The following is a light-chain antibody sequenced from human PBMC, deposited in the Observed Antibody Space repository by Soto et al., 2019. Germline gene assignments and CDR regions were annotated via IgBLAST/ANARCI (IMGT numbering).Light chain of an antibody. CDR3: QTWGTGIHVV. J-gene: IGLJ2*01. V-gene: IGLV4-69*01. Sequence: QSVLTQSPSASASLGASVKLTCTLSSGHSSYAIAWHQQQPEKGPRYLMKLDSDGSHTKGDAIPDRFSGSSSGAERYHTISSLQSEDEADYYCQTWGTGIHVVFGGGTKVTVL. CDR1: SGHSSYA. CDR2: LDSDGSH.